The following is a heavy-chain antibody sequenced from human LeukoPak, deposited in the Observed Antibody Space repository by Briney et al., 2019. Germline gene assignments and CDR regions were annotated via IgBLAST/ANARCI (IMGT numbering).Heavy chain of an antibody. Sequence: PGGSLRLSCAASGFTFSSYGMSWVRQAPGKGLEWVSAISGSGGSTYYADSVKGRFTISRDNSKNTLYLQMNSLRAEDTAVYYCAKDHYYDSSAFDYWGQGTLVTVSS. D-gene: IGHD3-22*01. CDR2: ISGSGGST. CDR1: GFTFSSYG. J-gene: IGHJ4*02. V-gene: IGHV3-23*01. CDR3: AKDHYYDSSAFDY.